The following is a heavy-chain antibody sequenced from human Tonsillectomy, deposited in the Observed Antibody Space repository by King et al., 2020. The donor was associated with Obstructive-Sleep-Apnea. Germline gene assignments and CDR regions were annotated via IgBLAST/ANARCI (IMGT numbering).Heavy chain of an antibody. V-gene: IGHV1-18*01. Sequence: VQLVQSGAEVKKPGASVKVSCKASGYTFTSYGISWVRQAPGQGLEWMGWISAYNGNTNYAQKLQGRVTMTTDTSTRTAYMELRSLRSDDTAVYYCARDLGYYYDSSGYIYNWFDPWGQGTLVTVYS. CDR3: ARDLGYYYDSSGYIYNWFDP. CDR2: ISAYNGNT. J-gene: IGHJ5*02. D-gene: IGHD3-22*01. CDR1: GYTFTSYG.